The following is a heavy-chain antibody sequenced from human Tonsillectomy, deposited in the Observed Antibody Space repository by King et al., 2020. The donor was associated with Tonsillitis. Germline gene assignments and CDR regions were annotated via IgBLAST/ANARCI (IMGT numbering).Heavy chain of an antibody. CDR1: GGWFSGYY. Sequence: VQLQQWGAGLLKPSETLSLTCDVYGGWFSGYYWSWIRQPPGEGLEWIGVITNEGSTNYYPSLKSRVTISEDKSKNHFSLRLNSLTAPDTPVYYCARVDSSESYDYWGQGTLVTVSS. V-gene: IGHV4-34*01. D-gene: IGHD6-6*01. CDR3: ARVDSSESYDY. J-gene: IGHJ4*02. CDR2: ITNEGST.